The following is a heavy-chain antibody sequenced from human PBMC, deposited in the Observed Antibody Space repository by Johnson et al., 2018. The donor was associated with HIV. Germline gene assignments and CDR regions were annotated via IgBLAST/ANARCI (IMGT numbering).Heavy chain of an antibody. D-gene: IGHD1-26*01. CDR3: ARDRMLGATKDAFDI. Sequence: QMLLVESGGGVVQPGRSLRLSCVASGFTFSSYGIHWVRQAPGKGLEWVAIISYDGSNKYYADSVKGRFTISRDNSKNTLYLQMNSLRAEDTAVYYCARDRMLGATKDAFDIWGQGTMVTVSS. J-gene: IGHJ3*02. CDR1: GFTFSSYG. CDR2: ISYDGSNK. V-gene: IGHV3-30*03.